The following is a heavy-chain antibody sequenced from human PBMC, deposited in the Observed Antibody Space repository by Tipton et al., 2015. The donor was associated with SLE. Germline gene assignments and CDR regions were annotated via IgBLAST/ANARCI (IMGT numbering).Heavy chain of an antibody. Sequence: SLRLSCAASGFTFSDYEINWVRQAPGKGLEWVSYISSGGSTFYYADSVMGRFTISRDNSKNTLYLQMNSLRAEDTAVYYCARDVVGATEGLDCWGQGTLVTVSS. V-gene: IGHV3-48*03. D-gene: IGHD1-26*01. CDR2: ISSGGSTF. CDR1: GFTFSDYE. CDR3: ARDVVGATEGLDC. J-gene: IGHJ4*02.